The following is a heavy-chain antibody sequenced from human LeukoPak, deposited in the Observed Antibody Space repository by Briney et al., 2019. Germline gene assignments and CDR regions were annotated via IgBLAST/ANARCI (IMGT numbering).Heavy chain of an antibody. Sequence: LPGPSPRPSRAASGFTVSSYAMHWVRQAPGKGLEWVAVISYDGSNKYYADSVKGRFTISRDNARNTVFLQMNSLRAEDTAVYYCARDFDMGITPGDDFDFWGQGTLVTVSS. D-gene: IGHD3-9*01. CDR2: ISYDGSNK. V-gene: IGHV3-30*07. CDR1: GFTVSSYA. J-gene: IGHJ4*02. CDR3: ARDFDMGITPGDDFDF.